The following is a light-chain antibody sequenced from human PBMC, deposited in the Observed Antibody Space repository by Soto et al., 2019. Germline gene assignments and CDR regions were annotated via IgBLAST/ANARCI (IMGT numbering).Light chain of an antibody. Sequence: QSALTQPPSASGTPRQRVTISCSGSSSNIGSNYVYWYQQLPGTAPKLLIYRNNQRPSGVPDRFSGSKSGTSASLAISGLRSEDEADYYCAAWDDSLSGIYVFGTGTKVTVL. CDR3: AAWDDSLSGIYV. CDR2: RNN. V-gene: IGLV1-47*01. CDR1: SSNIGSNY. J-gene: IGLJ1*01.